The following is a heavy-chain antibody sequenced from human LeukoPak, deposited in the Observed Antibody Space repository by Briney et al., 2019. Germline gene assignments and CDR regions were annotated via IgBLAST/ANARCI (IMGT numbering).Heavy chain of an antibody. CDR1: GFAFSYYG. D-gene: IGHD6-19*01. CDR3: AKDWGSSGWYNYFDP. CDR2: ISYHGSAK. V-gene: IGHV3-30*18. J-gene: IGHJ5*02. Sequence: GRSLRLSCAASGFAFSYYGMHWVRHAPGKGLEWVAMISYHGSAKYYGDSVQGRFTISRDISKNTLYLQMDSLRPEDTAVYYCAKDWGSSGWYNYFDPWGQGTLVTVSS.